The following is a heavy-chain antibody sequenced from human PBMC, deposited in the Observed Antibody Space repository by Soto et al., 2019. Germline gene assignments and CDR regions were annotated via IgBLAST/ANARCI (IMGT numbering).Heavy chain of an antibody. CDR3: ATGRPESGWYEVHI. J-gene: IGHJ4*02. D-gene: IGHD6-19*01. Sequence: WIMIQKPPGRGLEWIGSLSYLGTTDYNPSLKSRVTISKDASKNQFSLKLTSMTAADTAVYYCATGRPESGWYEVHIRGQGPLVT. V-gene: IGHV4-30-2*03. CDR2: LSYLGTT.